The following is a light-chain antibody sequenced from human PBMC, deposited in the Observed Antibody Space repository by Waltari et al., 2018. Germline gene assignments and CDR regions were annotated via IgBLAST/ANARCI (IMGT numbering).Light chain of an antibody. Sequence: EIVLTQSPATLSLSPGERATLSCRASQSISTYVAWYQQKPGQAPRLLISDASNRASGIPVRFMGSGSGTDFTLTISSLEPEDFAVYYCQQRSDWPPLTFGGGTKVEIK. CDR2: DAS. J-gene: IGKJ4*01. CDR1: QSISTY. V-gene: IGKV3-11*01. CDR3: QQRSDWPPLT.